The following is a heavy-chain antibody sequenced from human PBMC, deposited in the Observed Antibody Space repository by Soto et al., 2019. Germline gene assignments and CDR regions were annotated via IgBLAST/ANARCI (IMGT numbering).Heavy chain of an antibody. Sequence: QEQLAQSGAEVKKAGSSVRVSCRASGDTFSSYAISWVRQAPGQGLEYMGNIIPVFETPNYAPKFEGRVTITADESTNTAYMELSRLTSDDSAVYYCARGARVASYGLDVWGQGTSVTVSS. J-gene: IGHJ6*02. CDR2: IIPVFETP. CDR1: GDTFSSYA. CDR3: ARGARVASYGLDV. V-gene: IGHV1-69*18. D-gene: IGHD3-3*02.